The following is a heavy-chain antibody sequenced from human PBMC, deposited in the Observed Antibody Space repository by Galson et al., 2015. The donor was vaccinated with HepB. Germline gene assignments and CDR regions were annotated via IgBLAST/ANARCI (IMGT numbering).Heavy chain of an antibody. V-gene: IGHV3-23*01. CDR1: GFTFSSYA. J-gene: IGHJ4*02. Sequence: SLRLSCAASGFTFSSYAMSWVRQAPGKGLEWVSAISGSGGSTYYADSVKGRFTISRDNSKNTLYLQMNSLRAEDTAVYYCASTAPPNPYYYDSSGPERFDYWGQGTLVTVSS. D-gene: IGHD3-22*01. CDR2: ISGSGGST. CDR3: ASTAPPNPYYYDSSGPERFDY.